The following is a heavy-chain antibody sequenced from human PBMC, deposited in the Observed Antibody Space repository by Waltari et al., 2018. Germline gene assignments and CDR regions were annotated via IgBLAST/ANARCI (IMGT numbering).Heavy chain of an antibody. CDR3: ARDGGFDF. J-gene: IGHJ4*02. CDR1: GYIFIDHY. Sequence: QVQLVQSGTEVKKPGASVRVSCKASGYIFIDHYMHWVRQAPGQGLEWRGWMNPNRGGTNYAQKFQGRVTMTRDTSTSTAYMELSRITSDDTAIYYCARDGGFDFWGQGSLVTVSS. V-gene: IGHV1-2*02. D-gene: IGHD2-15*01. CDR2: MNPNRGGT.